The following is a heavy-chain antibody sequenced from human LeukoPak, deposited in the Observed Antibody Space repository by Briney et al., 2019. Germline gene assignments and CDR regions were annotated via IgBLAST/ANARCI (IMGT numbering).Heavy chain of an antibody. CDR2: IKQDGSEK. D-gene: IGHD3-22*01. V-gene: IGHV3-7*04. Sequence: GGSLRLSCAASGSTFSSYWMSGVRQAPGKGLEWVANIKQDGSEKYYVDSVKGRFTISRDNAKNSLYLQRNSLRGEDTAVYYCARLGDSSGYYDYWGQGTLVTVSS. CDR3: ARLGDSSGYYDY. J-gene: IGHJ4*02. CDR1: GSTFSSYW.